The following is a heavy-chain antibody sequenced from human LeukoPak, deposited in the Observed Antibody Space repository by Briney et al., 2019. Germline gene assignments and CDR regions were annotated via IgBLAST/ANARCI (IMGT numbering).Heavy chain of an antibody. D-gene: IGHD2-2*01. V-gene: IGHV1-46*01. CDR2: INPSGGST. Sequence: ASVKVSCKASGYTFTSHYMHWVRQAPGQGLEWMGIINPSGGSTSYAQKFQARVTMTRDTSTSTVYMELRSLRSEDTAVYYCATARRLEGYCSSITCLVPYNWLDPWGQGTLVTVSS. J-gene: IGHJ5*02. CDR3: ATARRLEGYCSSITCLVPYNWLDP. CDR1: GYTFTSHY.